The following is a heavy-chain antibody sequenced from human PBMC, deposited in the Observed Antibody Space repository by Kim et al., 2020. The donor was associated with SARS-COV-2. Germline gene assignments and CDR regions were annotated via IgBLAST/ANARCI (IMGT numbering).Heavy chain of an antibody. J-gene: IGHJ4*02. Sequence: SETLSLTCTVSGGSISSSSYYWGWIRQPPGKGLEWIGSIYYSGSTYYNPSLKSRVTISVDTSKNQFSLKLSSVTAADTAVYYCARHQGITMIVVVMNAFMFDYWGQGTLVTVSS. V-gene: IGHV4-39*01. CDR2: IYYSGST. CDR3: ARHQGITMIVVVMNAFMFDY. D-gene: IGHD3-22*01. CDR1: GGSISSSSYY.